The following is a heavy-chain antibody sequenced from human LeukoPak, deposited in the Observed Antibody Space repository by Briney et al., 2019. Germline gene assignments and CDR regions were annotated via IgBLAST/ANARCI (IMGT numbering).Heavy chain of an antibody. J-gene: IGHJ2*01. D-gene: IGHD3-10*01. CDR1: GFTFDDYT. Sequence: GGSLRLSCAASGFTFDDYTMHGVRQAPGKGLEWVSLISWDGGSTCYADSVKGRFTISRDNSKNSLYLQMNSLRTEDTALYYCAKSMVSGSSHWYFDLWGRGTLVTVSS. CDR2: ISWDGGST. V-gene: IGHV3-43*01. CDR3: AKSMVSGSSHWYFDL.